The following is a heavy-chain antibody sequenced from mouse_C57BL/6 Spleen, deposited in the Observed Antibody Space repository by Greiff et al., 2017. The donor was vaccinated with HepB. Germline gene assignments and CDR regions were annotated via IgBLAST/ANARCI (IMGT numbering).Heavy chain of an antibody. D-gene: IGHD3-2*02. V-gene: IGHV1-53*01. CDR1: VSPFPRSF. CDR2: INPSNGGT. Sequence: VPLPPSGPALVPPVASVPLSFPSSVSPFPRSFLPCVPPRPGQGLEWIGNINPSNGGTNYNEKFKSKATLTVDKSSSTAYMQLSSLTSEDSAVYYCARDGSNSGQATSFAYWGQGTLVTVSA. J-gene: IGHJ3*01. CDR3: ARDGSNSGQATSFAY.